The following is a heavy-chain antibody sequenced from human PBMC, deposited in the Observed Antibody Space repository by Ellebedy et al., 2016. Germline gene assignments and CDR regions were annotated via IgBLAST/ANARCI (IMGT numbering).Heavy chain of an antibody. D-gene: IGHD4-17*01. CDR1: GLTVSSFF. CDR2: MRGDGDIT. V-gene: IGHV3-23*01. J-gene: IGHJ4*02. Sequence: GESLKISCAPSGLTVSSFFMGWVRQAPGKGLEWVSTMRGDGDITFSADSVKGRFTISRDNSRDTLYLQMNSLRAEDTAVYYCYYGHYSASWGQGTLVTVSS. CDR3: YYGHYSAS.